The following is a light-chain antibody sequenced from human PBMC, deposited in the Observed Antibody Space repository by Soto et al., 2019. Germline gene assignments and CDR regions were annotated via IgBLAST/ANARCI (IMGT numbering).Light chain of an antibody. CDR3: NAYASTSARL. Sequence: QSALTQPASLSGSPGQSITISCTGTSSDVGAFNYVSWYQQHPGKTPKLIIYEVTNRPSGVSTRFSGSKSGNTASLTISGLQAEDEADYYCNAYASTSARLFGGGTKLTVL. CDR2: EVT. V-gene: IGLV2-14*01. J-gene: IGLJ3*02. CDR1: SSDVGAFNY.